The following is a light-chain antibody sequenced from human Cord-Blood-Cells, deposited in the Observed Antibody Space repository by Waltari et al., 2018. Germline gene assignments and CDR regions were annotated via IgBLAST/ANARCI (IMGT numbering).Light chain of an antibody. CDR1: SSHVCGYSD. Sequence: QSALTQPASVSGSPGQSLIISCPGTSSHVCGYSDSSWYQQHPGKAPKLMIYEVSNRPSGVSNRFSGSKSGNTATLTISGLQAEDEADYYCSSYTSSSTYVFGTGTKVTVL. V-gene: IGLV2-14*01. CDR2: EVS. CDR3: SSYTSSSTYV. J-gene: IGLJ1*01.